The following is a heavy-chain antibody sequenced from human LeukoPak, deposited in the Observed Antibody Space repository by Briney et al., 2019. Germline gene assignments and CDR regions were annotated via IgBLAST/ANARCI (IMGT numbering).Heavy chain of an antibody. CDR1: GGSFSGYY. CDR3: ARHWFRGSHYPRYDF. J-gene: IGHJ4*02. CDR2: IFYSGNT. V-gene: IGHV4-34*12. Sequence: PSETLSLTCAVYGGSFSGYYWSWIRQPPGKGLEWIGSIFYSGNTYYNPSLKSRVTISVDTSKNQFSLKLTSVTAADTAVFYCARHWFRGSHYPRYDFWGQGALVTVSS. D-gene: IGHD1-26*01.